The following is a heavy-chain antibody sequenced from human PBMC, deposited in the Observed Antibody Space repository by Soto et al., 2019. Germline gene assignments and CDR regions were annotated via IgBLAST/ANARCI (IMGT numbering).Heavy chain of an antibody. CDR3: ARAPAGYCSGGSCSLFDY. CDR2: IIPIFGTA. D-gene: IGHD2-15*01. V-gene: IGHV1-69*12. Sequence: QVQLVQSGAEVKKPGSSVKVSCKASGGTFSSYAISWVRQAPGQGLEWMGGIIPIFGTANYAQKFQGRVTITADESTSTDYMELSSLRSEDTAVYYCARAPAGYCSGGSCSLFDYWGQGTLVTVSS. J-gene: IGHJ4*02. CDR1: GGTFSSYA.